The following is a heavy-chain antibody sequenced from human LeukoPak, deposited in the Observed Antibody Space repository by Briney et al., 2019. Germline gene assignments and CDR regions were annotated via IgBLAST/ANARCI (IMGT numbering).Heavy chain of an antibody. Sequence: GGSLRLSCAASGFTSSSYWMSWVRQAPGKGLEWVANIKQDGREKYYLDSVKGRFTISRDNAKNSLYLQMNSLRAEDTAVYYCANYLDTAMVFDYWSQGTLVTVSS. CDR3: ANYLDTAMVFDY. CDR1: GFTSSSYW. D-gene: IGHD5-18*01. V-gene: IGHV3-7*01. J-gene: IGHJ4*02. CDR2: IKQDGREK.